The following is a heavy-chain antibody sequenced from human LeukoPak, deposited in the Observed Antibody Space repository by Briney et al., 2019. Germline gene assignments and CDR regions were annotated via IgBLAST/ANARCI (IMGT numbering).Heavy chain of an antibody. J-gene: IGHJ6*02. V-gene: IGHV1-69*13. CDR3: ATQNCGGDCWGLYGMDV. D-gene: IGHD2-21*02. CDR1: GYTFTSYA. CDR2: IIPIFGTA. Sequence: ASVKVSCKASGYTFTSYAISWVRQAPGQGLEWMGGIIPIFGTANYAQKFQGRVTITADESTSTAYMELSSLRSEDTAVYYCATQNCGGDCWGLYGMDVWGQGTTVIVSS.